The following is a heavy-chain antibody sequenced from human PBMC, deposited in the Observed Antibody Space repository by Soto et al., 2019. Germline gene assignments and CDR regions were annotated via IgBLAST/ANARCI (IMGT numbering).Heavy chain of an antibody. D-gene: IGHD3-10*01. CDR2: IYYTGST. Sequence: PSETLSLTCTVSGCSISGYYWTWIRQPPGKGLDWIGYIYYTGSTNYNPSLKSRVTISIDTSKSQFSLKLSSVTAADTAVYYCARSFQSFPYYFDYWGQGTLVTVSS. J-gene: IGHJ4*02. V-gene: IGHV4-59*01. CDR1: GCSISGYY. CDR3: ARSFQSFPYYFDY.